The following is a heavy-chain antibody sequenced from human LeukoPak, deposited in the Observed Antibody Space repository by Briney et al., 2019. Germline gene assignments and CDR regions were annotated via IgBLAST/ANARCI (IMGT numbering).Heavy chain of an antibody. D-gene: IGHD6-19*01. CDR2: MNPNSGNT. J-gene: IGHJ4*02. CDR1: GYTFTSYD. Sequence: GASVKVSCKASGYTFTSYDINWVRQATGQGLEWMGWMNPNSGNTGYAQKFQGRVTMTRNTSISTAYTELSSLRSEDTAVYYCARGLAVAGIDDYWGQGTLVTVSS. CDR3: ARGLAVAGIDDY. V-gene: IGHV1-8*01.